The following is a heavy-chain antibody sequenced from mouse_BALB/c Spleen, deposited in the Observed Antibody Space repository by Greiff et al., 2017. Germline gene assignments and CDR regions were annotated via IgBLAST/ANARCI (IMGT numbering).Heavy chain of an antibody. CDR3: ARGGQVPDY. CDR1: GYTFTSYW. CDR2: IDPSDSYT. V-gene: IGHV1-69*02. J-gene: IGHJ2*01. D-gene: IGHD2-14*01. Sequence: VQLQQSGAELVKPGASVKLSCKASGYTFTSYWMHWVKQRPGQGLEWIGEIDPSDSYTNYNQKFKGKATLTVDKSSSTAYMQLSSLTSEDSAVYYCARGGQVPDYWGQGTTLTVSS.